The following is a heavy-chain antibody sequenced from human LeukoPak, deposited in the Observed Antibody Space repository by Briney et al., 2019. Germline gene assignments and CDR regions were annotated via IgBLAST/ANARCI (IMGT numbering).Heavy chain of an antibody. Sequence: GGSLRLSCAASGFTFGSYSMNWVRQAPGKGLEWVSSISSSSSYIYYADSVKGRFTISRDNAKNSLYLQMNSLRAEDTAVYYCARAAYCGGDCYSAGFDYWGQGTLVTVSS. V-gene: IGHV3-21*01. CDR3: ARAAYCGGDCYSAGFDY. D-gene: IGHD2-21*02. CDR2: ISSSSSYI. J-gene: IGHJ4*02. CDR1: GFTFGSYS.